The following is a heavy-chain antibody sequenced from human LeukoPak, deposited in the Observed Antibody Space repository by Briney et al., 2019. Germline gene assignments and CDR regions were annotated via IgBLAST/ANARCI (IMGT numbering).Heavy chain of an antibody. CDR1: GFTFDDYA. CDR2: ISWNSGSI. Sequence: GRSLRLSCAASGFTFDDYAMHWVRQAPGKGLEWVSGISWNSGSIGYADSVKGRFTISRDNAKNSLYLQMNSLSAEDTALYYCARSSWYKDWFDPWGQGTLVTVSS. J-gene: IGHJ5*02. D-gene: IGHD6-13*01. CDR3: ARSSWYKDWFDP. V-gene: IGHV3-9*01.